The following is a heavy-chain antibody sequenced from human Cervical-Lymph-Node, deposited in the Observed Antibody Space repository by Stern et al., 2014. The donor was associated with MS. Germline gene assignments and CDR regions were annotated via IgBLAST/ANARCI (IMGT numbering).Heavy chain of an antibody. CDR3: AKDMRGGSSYAMDV. Sequence: EVQLVESGGGLVQPGRSLRLSCAASGFTFYDYAMHWVRQAPGEGLEWVSGISGNGGKTDYADSVKGRFTISRDNAKNSLYLQMDSLRAEDTALYYCAKDMRGGSSYAMDVWGQGTTVTVSS. V-gene: IGHV3-9*01. J-gene: IGHJ6*02. CDR1: GFTFYDYA. D-gene: IGHD6-6*01. CDR2: ISGNGGKT.